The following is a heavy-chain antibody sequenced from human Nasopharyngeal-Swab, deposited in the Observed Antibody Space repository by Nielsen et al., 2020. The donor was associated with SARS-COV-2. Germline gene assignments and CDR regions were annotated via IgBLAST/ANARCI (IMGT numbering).Heavy chain of an antibody. CDR2: IYYNGNT. CDR1: GDSIAYSTFY. J-gene: IGHJ4*02. V-gene: IGHV4-39*01. Sequence: SETLSLTCTVSGDSIAYSTFYWGWIRQPPGKGLEWIGNIYYNGNTYQNPSLKSRLTISVDKSKNQFSLQLSSVTAADTAVYYCVISSSWYYFYYWAQGTQVTVSS. D-gene: IGHD6-13*01. CDR3: VISSSWYYFYY.